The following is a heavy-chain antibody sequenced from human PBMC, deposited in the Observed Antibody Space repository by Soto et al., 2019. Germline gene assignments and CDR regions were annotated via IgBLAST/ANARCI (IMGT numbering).Heavy chain of an antibody. CDR1: GFTFSSYA. CDR2: ISYDGSNK. V-gene: IGHV3-30-3*01. Sequence: HPGGSLRLACAASGFTFSSYAMHWVRQAPGKGLEWVAVISYDGSNKYYADSVKGRFTISRDNSKNTLYLQMNSLRAEDTAVYYCARDIDPIVGAILGAFDIWGQGTMVTVSS. J-gene: IGHJ3*02. CDR3: ARDIDPIVGAILGAFDI. D-gene: IGHD1-26*01.